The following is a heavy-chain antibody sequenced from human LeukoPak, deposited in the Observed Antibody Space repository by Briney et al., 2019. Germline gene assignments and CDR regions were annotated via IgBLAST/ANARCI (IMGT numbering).Heavy chain of an antibody. CDR1: GGSISSSSYY. V-gene: IGHV4-39*07. Sequence: PSETLSLTCTVSGGSISSSSYYWGWIRQPPGKGLEWIGSIYYSGSTYYNPSLKSRVTISVDTSKNQFSLKLSSVTAADTAVYYCARLTGTDYYYYYMDVWGKGTTVTVSS. J-gene: IGHJ6*03. CDR3: ARLTGTDYYYYYMDV. D-gene: IGHD1-20*01. CDR2: IYYSGST.